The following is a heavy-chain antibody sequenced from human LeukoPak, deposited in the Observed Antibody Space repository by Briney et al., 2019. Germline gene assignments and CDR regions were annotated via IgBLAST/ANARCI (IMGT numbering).Heavy chain of an antibody. J-gene: IGHJ4*02. CDR3: ARVSMAYYDYVWGSYRPTLIDY. Sequence: GGSLRLSCAASGFTFSSYEMSWVRQAPGKGLEWVSYISSSGSTIYYADSVKGRFTISRDNAKNSLYLQMNSLRAEDTAVYYCARVSMAYYDYVWGSYRPTLIDYWGQGTLVTVSS. CDR1: GFTFSSYE. D-gene: IGHD3-16*02. CDR2: ISSSGSTI. V-gene: IGHV3-48*03.